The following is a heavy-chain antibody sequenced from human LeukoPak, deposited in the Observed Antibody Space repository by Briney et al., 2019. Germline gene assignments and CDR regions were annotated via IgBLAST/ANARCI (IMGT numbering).Heavy chain of an antibody. CDR3: TTRRVDTGVVTGDF. CDR1: GIIFNNVW. V-gene: IGHV3-15*07. CDR2: IKSESDGGTT. J-gene: IGHJ4*02. D-gene: IGHD2-21*02. Sequence: GGSLRLSCAASGIIFNNVWMNWVRQAPGKGLEWVARIKSESDGGTTDYAAPVKGRFTISRDDSKNTLYLQMNSLKTDDTALYYCTTRRVDTGVVTGDFWGQGTLVTVSS.